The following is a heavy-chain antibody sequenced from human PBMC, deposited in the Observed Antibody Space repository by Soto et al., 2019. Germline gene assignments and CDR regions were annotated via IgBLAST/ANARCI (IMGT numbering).Heavy chain of an antibody. CDR1: GFTFNSYW. CDR2: ISVSVDST. D-gene: IGHD1-26*01. V-gene: IGHV3-23*01. CDR3: AKVFTPEQGNYFDY. Sequence: PGGSLRLSCAASGFTFNSYWMSWVRQTPGKGLEWVSAISVSVDSTHYADSVKGRFTISRDNYKNTVYLEMNSLRAEDTAVYYCAKVFTPEQGNYFDYWGQGTLVTVSS. J-gene: IGHJ4*02.